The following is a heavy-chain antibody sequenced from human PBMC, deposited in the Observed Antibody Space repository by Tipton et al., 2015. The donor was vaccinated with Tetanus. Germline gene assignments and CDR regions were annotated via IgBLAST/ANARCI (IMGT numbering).Heavy chain of an antibody. CDR3: VANDGGLEHGQH. CDR1: GDPISSFY. D-gene: IGHD2-8*01. J-gene: IGHJ1*01. CDR2: IHHSGST. V-gene: IGHV4-59*01. Sequence: TLSLTCTVSGDPISSFYWSWIRQPPGKALEWVGWIHHSGSTDYNPSLKSRITTSVDMSKNQFSLKLSSVTAADTAVYYCVANDGGLEHGQHWGQGTLVTVSS.